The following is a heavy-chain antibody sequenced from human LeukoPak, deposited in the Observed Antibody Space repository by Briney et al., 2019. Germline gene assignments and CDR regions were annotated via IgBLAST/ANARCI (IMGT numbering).Heavy chain of an antibody. V-gene: IGHV3-20*04. CDR2: INWNGGST. D-gene: IGHD3-10*01. CDR3: ARDSVRSGSYGAFDI. J-gene: IGHJ3*02. CDR1: GFTFDDYG. Sequence: GGSLRLSCAASGFTFDDYGMSWVRQAPGKGLEWVSGINWNGGSTGYADSVKGRFTISRDNAKNSLYLRMNSLRAEDTALYYCARDSVRSGSYGAFDIWGQGTMVTVSS.